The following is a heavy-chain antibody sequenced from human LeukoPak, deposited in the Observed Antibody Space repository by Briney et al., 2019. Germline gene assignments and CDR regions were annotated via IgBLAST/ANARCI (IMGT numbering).Heavy chain of an antibody. J-gene: IGHJ4*02. D-gene: IGHD3-16*02. V-gene: IGHV1-69*06. CDR3: ARDSMMITFGGVIVNTHYFDY. CDR1: GGTFSSYA. CDR2: IIPIFGTA. Sequence: GASVKVSCKASGGTFSSYAISWVRQAPGQGLEWMGGIIPIFGTANYAQKFQGRVTINADKSTSTAYMELSSLRSEDTAVYYCARDSMMITFGGVIVNTHYFDYWGQGTLVTVSS.